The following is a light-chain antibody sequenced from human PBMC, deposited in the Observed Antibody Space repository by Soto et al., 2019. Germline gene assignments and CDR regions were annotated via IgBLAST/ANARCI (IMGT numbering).Light chain of an antibody. V-gene: IGLV2-14*01. Sequence: QSALTQPASVSGSPGQSITISCTGTSSDVGGYNYVSWYQQHPGKAPKLMIYDVSNRPSGVSNRFSGSKSGNTASLTISGLQAEDEADYYCSSYTSSSTRVFGGGTQLTDL. CDR2: DVS. J-gene: IGLJ2*01. CDR1: SSDVGGYNY. CDR3: SSYTSSSTRV.